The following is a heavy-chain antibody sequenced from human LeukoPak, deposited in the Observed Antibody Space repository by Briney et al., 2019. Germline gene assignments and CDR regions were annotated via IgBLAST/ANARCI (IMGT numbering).Heavy chain of an antibody. CDR3: AKAYYDFWSGYYTAHAFDI. V-gene: IGHV3-23*01. CDR2: ISGSGGST. J-gene: IGHJ3*02. CDR1: GFTFSSYA. Sequence: GGSLRLXCAASGFTFSSYAMSWVRQAPGKGLEWVSAISGSGGSTYYADSVKGRFTISRDNSKNTLYLQMNSLRAEDTAVYYCAKAYYDFWSGYYTAHAFDIWGQGTMVTVSS. D-gene: IGHD3-3*01.